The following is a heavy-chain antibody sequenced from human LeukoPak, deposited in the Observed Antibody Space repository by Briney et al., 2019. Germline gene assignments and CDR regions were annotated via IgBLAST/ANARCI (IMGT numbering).Heavy chain of an antibody. Sequence: GGSLRLSCAASGFTFSTHTMSWVRQAPGKGLEWVSDISGSGDNTYHIDSVKGRFAISRDNSKNMLYLQMHSLRVEDTAVYYCARSRFPYYFDYWGQGTLVTVSS. CDR3: ARSRFPYYFDY. V-gene: IGHV3-23*01. CDR1: GFTFSTHT. J-gene: IGHJ4*02. CDR2: ISGSGDNT. D-gene: IGHD3-10*01.